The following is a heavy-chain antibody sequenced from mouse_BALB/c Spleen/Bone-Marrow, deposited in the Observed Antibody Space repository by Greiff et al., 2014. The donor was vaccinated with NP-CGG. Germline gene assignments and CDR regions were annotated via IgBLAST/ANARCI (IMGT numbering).Heavy chain of an antibody. CDR3: ARARSTVITTWYFDV. V-gene: IGHV1S41*01. CDR2: FAPGSGNT. D-gene: IGHD2-4*01. J-gene: IGHJ1*01. CDR1: GYTFTSYW. Sequence: DLVKPGASVELSCKASGYTFTSYWINWIKQRPGQGLEWIGRFAPGSGNTYYNEMLKGKATLTVDTSSSTAYIQLSSLSSEDSAVYFCARARSTVITTWYFDVWGAGTTVTVSS.